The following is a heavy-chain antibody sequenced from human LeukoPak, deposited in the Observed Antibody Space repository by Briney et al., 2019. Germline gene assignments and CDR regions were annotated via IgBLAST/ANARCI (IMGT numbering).Heavy chain of an antibody. CDR1: GFTFSNYV. Sequence: GGSLRLSCAASGFTFSNYVMGWVRQAPGGGLEWVSALGGSGGSTYYADSVKGRFTISRDNSKNTLYLQMNSLRAEDTAVYLCAKNFYGDYNVFFDYWGQGTLVTVSS. CDR3: AKNFYGDYNVFFDY. J-gene: IGHJ4*02. CDR2: LGGSGGST. V-gene: IGHV3-23*01. D-gene: IGHD4-17*01.